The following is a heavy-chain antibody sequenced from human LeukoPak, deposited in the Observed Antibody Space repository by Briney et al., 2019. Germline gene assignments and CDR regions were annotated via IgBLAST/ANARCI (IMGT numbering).Heavy chain of an antibody. V-gene: IGHV3-13*01. CDR2: IGTAGEI. D-gene: IGHD3-22*01. CDR3: ARDFHRRLYDSSAYHPY. Sequence: PGGSLRLSCAASGFTFRSYDMHWVRQATGKGLEWVSGIGTAGEIYYPGSVKGRFTISRDNAKNSLYLQMNSLRAEDTAVYYCARDFHRRLYDSSAYHPYWGQGTLVTVSS. J-gene: IGHJ4*02. CDR1: GFTFRSYD.